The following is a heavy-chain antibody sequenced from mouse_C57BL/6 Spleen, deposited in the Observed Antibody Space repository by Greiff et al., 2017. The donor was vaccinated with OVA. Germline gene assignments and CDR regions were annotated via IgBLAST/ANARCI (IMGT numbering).Heavy chain of an antibody. J-gene: IGHJ3*01. CDR3: ARAPYSNYEGGFAY. Sequence: QVQLQQPGAELVKPGASVKMSCKASGYTFTSYWITWVKQRPGQGLEWIGDIYPGSGSTNYNEKFKSKATLTVDTSSSTAYMQLSSLTSEDSAVYYCARAPYSNYEGGFAYWGQGTLVTVSA. CDR2: IYPGSGST. V-gene: IGHV1-55*01. CDR1: GYTFTSYW. D-gene: IGHD2-5*01.